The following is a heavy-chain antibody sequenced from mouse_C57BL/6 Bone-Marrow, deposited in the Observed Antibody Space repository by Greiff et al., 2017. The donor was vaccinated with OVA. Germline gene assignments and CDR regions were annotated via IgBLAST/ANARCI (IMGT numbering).Heavy chain of an antibody. V-gene: IGHV1-81*01. Sequence: QVQLQQSGAELARPGASVKLSCKASGYTFTSYGISWVKQRTGQGLEWIGEIYPRSGNTYYNEKFKGKGTLTADKSSSTAYMDLRSRTSEDSAVYFCATMMVTTPCAMDYWGQGTSVTVSS. CDR2: IYPRSGNT. CDR1: GYTFTSYG. CDR3: ATMMVTTPCAMDY. D-gene: IGHD2-3*01. J-gene: IGHJ4*01.